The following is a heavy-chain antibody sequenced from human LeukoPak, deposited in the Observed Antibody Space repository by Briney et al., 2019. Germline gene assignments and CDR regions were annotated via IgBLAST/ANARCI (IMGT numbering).Heavy chain of an antibody. D-gene: IGHD3-22*01. CDR3: ARAPYYYDHVDY. J-gene: IGHJ4*02. Sequence: SETLSLTCSVSGGSINGGSYYWSWIRQPAGKPLEWIGHIFTTGSTSYNPSLRTRVTISEDSSKDQFSLNLTSVTAADTAVYYCARAPYYYDHVDYWGQGTLVTVSS. V-gene: IGHV4-61*09. CDR1: GGSINGGSYY. CDR2: IFTTGST.